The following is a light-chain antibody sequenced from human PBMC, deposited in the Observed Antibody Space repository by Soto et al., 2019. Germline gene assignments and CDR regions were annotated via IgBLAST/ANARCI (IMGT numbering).Light chain of an antibody. CDR3: SSYSSISTLV. CDR1: NSDIGSHNT. J-gene: IGLJ1*01. Sequence: QSALTQPASVSGSPGQSITISCTGTNSDIGSHNTVSWYQQSPGKAPKLIIYDVNNRPSGVSNRFSGSKSGNAASLTISGLQAEDETDYYCSSYSSISTLVFGTGTKVTVL. V-gene: IGLV2-14*03. CDR2: DVN.